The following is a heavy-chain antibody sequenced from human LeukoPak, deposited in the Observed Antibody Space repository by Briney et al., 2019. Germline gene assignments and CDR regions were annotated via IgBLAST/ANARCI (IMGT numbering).Heavy chain of an antibody. D-gene: IGHD3-22*01. J-gene: IGHJ4*02. CDR1: GYTFTSYG. CDR2: ISAYNGNT. CDR3: ARDGPDYYDSSGYRI. Sequence: ASMKVSCKASGYTFTSYGISWVRQAPGQGLEWMGWISAYNGNTNYAQKLQGRVTMTTDTSTSTAYMELRSLRSDDTAVYYCARDGPDYYDSSGYRIWGQGTLVTVSS. V-gene: IGHV1-18*01.